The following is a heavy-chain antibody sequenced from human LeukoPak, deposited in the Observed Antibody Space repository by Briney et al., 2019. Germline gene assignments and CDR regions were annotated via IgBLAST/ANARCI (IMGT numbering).Heavy chain of an antibody. D-gene: IGHD3-22*01. CDR2: IYYSGST. V-gene: IGHV4-59*01. J-gene: IGHJ4*02. CDR3: ARGRMDYYDSSGYYFDDY. Sequence: PSETLSLTYTVSGGSISSYYWSWIRQPPGKGLEWIGYIYYSGSTNYNPSLKSRVTISVDTSKNQFSLKLSSVTAADMAVYYCARGRMDYYDSSGYYFDDYWGQGTLVTVSS. CDR1: GGSISSYY.